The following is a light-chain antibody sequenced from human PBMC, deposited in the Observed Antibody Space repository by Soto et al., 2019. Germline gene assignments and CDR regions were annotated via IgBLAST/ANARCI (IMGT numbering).Light chain of an antibody. CDR2: AAS. V-gene: IGKV1-39*01. Sequence: DIQMTQSPSSLSASIGDRVTITCRASQSISSYLNWFQQKPGEAPKLLIQAASSLQSGVPSRFSGSGSGTDVTLTINSLQPEDFAVYYCQQSYSAPVTFGQGTKV. CDR1: QSISSY. CDR3: QQSYSAPVT. J-gene: IGKJ2*01.